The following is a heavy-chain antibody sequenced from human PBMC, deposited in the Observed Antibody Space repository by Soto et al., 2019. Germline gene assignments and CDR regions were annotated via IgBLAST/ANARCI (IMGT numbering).Heavy chain of an antibody. Sequence: SETLSLTCNVSGVPITTGGYYWSWIRQHPGKGLEWMGYIYHTGRTYYNPSLKSQSTISIDTSKNQFSLTLSSATGADTAMYYCARAGSSMGYYTYYGFDVWGQGTSVTV. V-gene: IGHV4-31*01. CDR2: IYHTGRT. D-gene: IGHD2-2*02. J-gene: IGHJ6*02. CDR3: ARAGSSMGYYTYYGFDV. CDR1: GVPITTGGYY.